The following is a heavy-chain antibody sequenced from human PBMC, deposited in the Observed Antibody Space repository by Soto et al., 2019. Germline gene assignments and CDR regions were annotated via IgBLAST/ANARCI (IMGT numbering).Heavy chain of an antibody. V-gene: IGHV3-33*01. J-gene: IGHJ4*02. Sequence: GGSLRLSCAASGFNFNTYAMHWVRQAPGKGLEWVAVIWYDGSNEYYADSVKGRFTISRDNSKNTLYLQMNSLRAEDTAMYYCVRGGSYYMDYLDYWGQGMLVTVS. D-gene: IGHD1-26*01. CDR1: GFNFNTYA. CDR3: VRGGSYYMDYLDY. CDR2: IWYDGSNE.